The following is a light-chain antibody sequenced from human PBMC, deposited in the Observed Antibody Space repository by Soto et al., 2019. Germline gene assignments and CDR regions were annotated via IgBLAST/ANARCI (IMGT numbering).Light chain of an antibody. Sequence: EIVLTQSPGTLSLSPGERATLSCRASQSVSSSYLAWYQQKPGQAPRLLIHGASSRATGIPDRISGSGSGTEFTLTISSLQSEDFAVYYCQQYNNWPWTFGQGTKVDIK. J-gene: IGKJ1*01. CDR1: QSVSSSY. CDR3: QQYNNWPWT. V-gene: IGKV3-20*01. CDR2: GAS.